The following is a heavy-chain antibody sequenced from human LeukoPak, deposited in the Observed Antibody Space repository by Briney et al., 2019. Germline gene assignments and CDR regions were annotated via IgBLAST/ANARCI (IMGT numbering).Heavy chain of an antibody. CDR3: TTEGAPQTNSSFDY. V-gene: IGHV3-15*01. D-gene: IGHD2-8*01. J-gene: IGHJ4*02. Sequence: GGSLRLSCAVSGFTASGFTFRKAWMSWVRQAPGKGLEWVGRIKNKDQSEATDYAAPVKGRFSISRDESKSAVYLQMNSLRAEDTAVYYCTTEGAPQTNSSFDYGGQETLVTVPS. CDR1: GFTASGFTFRKAW. CDR2: IKNKDQSEAT.